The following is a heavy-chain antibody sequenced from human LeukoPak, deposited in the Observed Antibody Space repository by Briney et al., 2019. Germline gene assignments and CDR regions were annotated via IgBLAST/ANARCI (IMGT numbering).Heavy chain of an antibody. D-gene: IGHD3-22*01. Sequence: PGGSLRLSCAASGFTFSNFAVVWVRQAPGKGLEWVSVFYSGGSTYYADSVKGRFTISRDNSKNTLYLQMNSLRAEDTAVYYCARGTYYYDSSGPEYDYYYGMDVWGQGTTVTVSS. J-gene: IGHJ6*02. V-gene: IGHV3-66*01. CDR3: ARGTYYYDSSGPEYDYYYGMDV. CDR2: FYSGGST. CDR1: GFTFSNFA.